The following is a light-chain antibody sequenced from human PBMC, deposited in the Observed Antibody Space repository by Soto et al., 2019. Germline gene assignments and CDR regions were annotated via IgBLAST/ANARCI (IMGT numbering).Light chain of an antibody. Sequence: EKVMTQSPATLSVSPGERAILSCRSSQSISSDLAWYQQKPGQAPRLLMYGASTRATGIPARFSGSGSGTEFTLTISSLQSEDFAVYYCQQYNNWPPITFGQGTRLEIK. J-gene: IGKJ5*01. CDR1: QSISSD. CDR2: GAS. CDR3: QQYNNWPPIT. V-gene: IGKV3-15*01.